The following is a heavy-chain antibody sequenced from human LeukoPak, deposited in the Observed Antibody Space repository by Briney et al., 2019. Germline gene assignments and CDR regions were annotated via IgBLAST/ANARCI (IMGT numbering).Heavy chain of an antibody. CDR2: IKSKVDGGTT. J-gene: IGHJ4*02. CDR3: TTDKLSLTNSGWTFDY. Sequence: GGSLRLSCAASGFTFSNAWMTWVRQAPGRGLEWVGRIKSKVDGGTTEYAAPVKGRFTISRDDSKNTLYLQMNSLKTEDTAVYYCTTDKLSLTNSGWTFDYWGQGTLVTVSS. V-gene: IGHV3-15*01. CDR1: GFTFSNAW. D-gene: IGHD6-19*01.